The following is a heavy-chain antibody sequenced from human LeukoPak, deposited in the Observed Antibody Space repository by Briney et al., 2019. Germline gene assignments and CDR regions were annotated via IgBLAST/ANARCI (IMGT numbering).Heavy chain of an antibody. J-gene: IGHJ3*02. CDR2: ISGSGGST. D-gene: IGHD3-22*01. Sequence: GGSLRLSCAASGFTFSSYAMSWVRQAPGKGLELVSAISGSGGSTYYADSVKGRFTISRDNSKNTLYLQMNSLRAEDTAVYYCAKPRDYDSSAHPSAAFDIWGQGTMVTVSS. CDR1: GFTFSSYA. V-gene: IGHV3-23*01. CDR3: AKPRDYDSSAHPSAAFDI.